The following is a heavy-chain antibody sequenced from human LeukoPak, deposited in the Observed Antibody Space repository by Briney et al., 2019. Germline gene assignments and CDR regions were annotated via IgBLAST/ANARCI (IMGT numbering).Heavy chain of an antibody. J-gene: IGHJ6*03. D-gene: IGHD1-7*01. CDR2: IYYSGST. Sequence: SETLSLTCTVSGGSISSHYWSWVRQPPGKGLEWNGYIYYSGSTNYNPSLKSRVTISVDTSKNQFSLKLSSVTAADTAVYYCARGGTGTTRTGYYYYMDVWGKGTTVTVSS. CDR1: GGSISSHY. V-gene: IGHV4-59*11. CDR3: ARGGTGTTRTGYYYYMDV.